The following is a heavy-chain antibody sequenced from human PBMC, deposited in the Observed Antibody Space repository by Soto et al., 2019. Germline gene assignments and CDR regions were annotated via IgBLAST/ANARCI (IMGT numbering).Heavy chain of an antibody. J-gene: IGHJ4*02. D-gene: IGHD1-26*01. CDR1: GFNVSRNY. CDR3: ARKTDSGGWGTGAY. Sequence: SLRFSCAASGFNVSRNYMNWVRQAPGRGAEGGSLIDSTGGAKYADAVMGRFTISRDTSKNTLYLQMNRLRVEDTAVYYCARKTDSGGWGTGAYWGRRPLVTVSS. CDR2: IDSTGGA. V-gene: IGHV3-66*01.